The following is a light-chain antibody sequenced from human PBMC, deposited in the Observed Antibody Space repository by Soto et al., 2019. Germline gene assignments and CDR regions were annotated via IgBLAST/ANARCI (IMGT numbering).Light chain of an antibody. Sequence: QSALTQPPSASGSPGQSVTISCTGTSSDVGGYNYVSWYQQHPGKAPKLMIYEVSKRPSGVPDRFSGSKSGNTASLTVSGLQAEDEADYYCSSYVGSNIPFGTGTKATVL. V-gene: IGLV2-8*01. CDR2: EVS. CDR3: SSYVGSNIP. CDR1: SSDVGGYNY. J-gene: IGLJ1*01.